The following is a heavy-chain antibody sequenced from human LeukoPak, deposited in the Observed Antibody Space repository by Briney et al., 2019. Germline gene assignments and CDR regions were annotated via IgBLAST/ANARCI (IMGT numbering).Heavy chain of an antibody. CDR2: ISSSTK. D-gene: IGHD6-19*01. V-gene: IGHV3-48*01. J-gene: IGHJ4*02. CDR1: GFTFSSYS. Sequence: PGGSLRLSCAASGFTFSSYSMNWVRQDPGKGLEWISHISSSTKYYADSVKGRFTISRDNAKNSLYLQMNSLRAEDTAVYYCARDEYTSGWSFDYWGQGTLVTVSS. CDR3: ARDEYTSGWSFDY.